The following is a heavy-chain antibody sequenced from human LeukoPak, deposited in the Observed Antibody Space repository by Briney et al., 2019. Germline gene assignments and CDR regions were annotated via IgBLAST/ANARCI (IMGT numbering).Heavy chain of an antibody. J-gene: IGHJ4*02. CDR2: IYYSGST. CDR3: ARVSGSSGWYLMLGFDY. CDR1: GGSISSYY. V-gene: IGHV4-59*01. D-gene: IGHD6-19*01. Sequence: PSETLSLTCTVSGGSISSYYWSWIRQPPGRGLEWIGYIYYSGSTNHNPSLKSRVTISVDTSKNQFSLKLSSVTAADTAVYYCARVSGSSGWYLMLGFDYWGQGTLVTVSS.